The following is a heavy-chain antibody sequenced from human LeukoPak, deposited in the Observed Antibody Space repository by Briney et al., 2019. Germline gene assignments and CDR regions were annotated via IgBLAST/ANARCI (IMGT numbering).Heavy chain of an antibody. CDR2: IIPIFGTA. CDR3: TRYSSSWSTLDY. CDR1: GGTFSSYA. J-gene: IGHJ4*02. Sequence: GASVKVSCKASGGTFSSYAISWVRQAPGQGLEWMGGIIPIFGTANYAQKFQGRVTITTDESTSTAYMELSSLRSEDTAVYYCTRYSSSWSTLDYWGQGTLVTVSS. V-gene: IGHV1-69*05. D-gene: IGHD6-13*01.